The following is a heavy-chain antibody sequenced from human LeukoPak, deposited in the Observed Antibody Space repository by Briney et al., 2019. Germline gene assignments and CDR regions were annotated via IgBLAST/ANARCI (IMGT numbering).Heavy chain of an antibody. Sequence: GGSLRLSCAASGFTFSSYWMHWVRQVPGKGLVWVSRLNNDGSTTDYADSVEGRFTVSRDSATSTLYLHMSSLRAEDTAVYYCARGYCPNGVCFYLDYWGQGTLVTVST. J-gene: IGHJ4*02. V-gene: IGHV3-74*01. CDR3: ARGYCPNGVCFYLDY. CDR1: GFTFSSYW. CDR2: LNNDGSTT. D-gene: IGHD2-8*01.